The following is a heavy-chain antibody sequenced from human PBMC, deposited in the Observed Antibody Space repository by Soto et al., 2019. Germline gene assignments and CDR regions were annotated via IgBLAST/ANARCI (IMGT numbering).Heavy chain of an antibody. CDR1: GFTFSSYA. CDR3: ARGDFSRPFDY. CDR2: ISYDGSNK. V-gene: IGHV3-30-3*01. D-gene: IGHD3-3*01. J-gene: IGHJ4*02. Sequence: QVQLVESGGGVVQPGRSLRLSCAASGFTFSSYAMHWVRQAPGKGLEWVAVISYDGSNKYYADSVKGRFTISRDNSKNTLYLQMNSLRAEDTAVYYCARGDFSRPFDYWGQGTLVTVSS.